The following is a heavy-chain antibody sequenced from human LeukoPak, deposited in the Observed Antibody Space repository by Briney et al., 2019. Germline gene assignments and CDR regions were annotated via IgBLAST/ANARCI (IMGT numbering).Heavy chain of an antibody. CDR1: GFIFSGYG. CDR3: ARDHLPADIVVVVAATDY. CDR2: ISYDGSNK. Sequence: GGSLRLSCAASGFIFSGYGMHWVRQAPGMGLEWVAVISYDGSNKYYADSVKGRFTISRDNSKNTLYLQMNSLRAEDTAVYYCARDHLPADIVVVVAATDYWGQGTLVTVSS. V-gene: IGHV3-30*19. J-gene: IGHJ4*02. D-gene: IGHD2-15*01.